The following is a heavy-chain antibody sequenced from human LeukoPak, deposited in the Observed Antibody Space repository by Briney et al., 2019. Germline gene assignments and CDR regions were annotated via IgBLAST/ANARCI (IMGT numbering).Heavy chain of an antibody. CDR2: IKQDGSEK. J-gene: IGHJ4*02. D-gene: IGHD3-10*01. CDR3: ARGGVIDGSGSYYNILYFDY. CDR1: GFTFSSYW. V-gene: IGHV3-7*01. Sequence: TGGSLRLSCAASGFTFSSYWMSWVRQAPGKGLEWVANIKQDGSEKYYVDSVKGRFTISRDNAKNSLYLQMNSLRAEDTAVYYCARGGVIDGSGSYYNILYFDYWGQGTLVTVSS.